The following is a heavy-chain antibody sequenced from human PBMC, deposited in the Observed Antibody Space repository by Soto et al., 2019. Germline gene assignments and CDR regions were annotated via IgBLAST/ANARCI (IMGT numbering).Heavy chain of an antibody. CDR2: IYYSGST. V-gene: IGHV4-39*01. CDR1: GGSISSSSYY. D-gene: IGHD1-26*01. CDR3: ARRVAGGGSYFSDYYYYYGMDV. J-gene: IGHJ6*02. Sequence: QLQLQESGPGLVKPSETLSLTCTVSGGSISSSSYYWGWIRQPPGKGLEWIGSIYYSGSTYYNPSLKSRVTISVDTSKNQFSLKLSSVTAADTAVYYCARRVAGGGSYFSDYYYYYGMDVWGQGTTVTVSS.